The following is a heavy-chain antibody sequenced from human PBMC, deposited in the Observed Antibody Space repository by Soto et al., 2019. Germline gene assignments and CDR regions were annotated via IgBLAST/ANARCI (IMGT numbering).Heavy chain of an antibody. Sequence: QVHLVQSGAXXXKPGASVXXXXXASGYTFTNFGISWVRQAPGQGLEWMGWISTYNGNTNYTHKLQGRVTMTTDTSTNTAHMELRSLRSDDTAVYYCARIGRRGGYWGQGTLVSVSS. CDR1: GYTFTNFG. J-gene: IGHJ4*02. D-gene: IGHD3-16*01. V-gene: IGHV1-18*01. CDR2: ISTYNGNT. CDR3: ARIGRRGGY.